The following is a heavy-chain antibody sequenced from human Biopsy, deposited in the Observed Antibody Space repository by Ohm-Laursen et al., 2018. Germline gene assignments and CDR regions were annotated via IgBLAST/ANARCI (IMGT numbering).Heavy chain of an antibody. J-gene: IGHJ5*02. V-gene: IGHV4-34*01. D-gene: IGHD3-10*01. CDR2: INDRGRT. CDR3: ARGTNYYGSGRNRHWFDP. Sequence: SETRSLTCGAYGGSFGGYYCSWIRQPPGKGLDGIGEINDRGRTNYNPSLRSRVTFSVDTSKNQFSLKLSSVTAADTAVYYCARGTNYYGSGRNRHWFDPWGQGTQVTVSS. CDR1: GGSFGGYY.